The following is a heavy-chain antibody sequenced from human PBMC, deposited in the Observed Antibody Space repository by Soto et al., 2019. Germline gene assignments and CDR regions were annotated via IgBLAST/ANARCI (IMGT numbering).Heavy chain of an antibody. CDR1: GFTFSSYG. Sequence: QVQLVESGGGVVQPGRSLRLSCAASGFTFSSYGMHWVRQAPGKGLEWVAVIWYDGRNKYYADSVKGRFTISRDNSKNTLYLQMNSLRAEDTAVYYCARLRLATDAFDIWGQGTMVTVSS. D-gene: IGHD2-15*01. CDR3: ARLRLATDAFDI. J-gene: IGHJ3*02. CDR2: IWYDGRNK. V-gene: IGHV3-33*01.